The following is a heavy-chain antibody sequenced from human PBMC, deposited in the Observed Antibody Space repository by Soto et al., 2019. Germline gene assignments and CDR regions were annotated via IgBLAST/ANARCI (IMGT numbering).Heavy chain of an antibody. V-gene: IGHV3-23*01. J-gene: IGHJ6*02. D-gene: IGHD3-10*01. Sequence: GGSLRLSCAASGFTFSSYAMSWVRQAPGKGLEWVSAISGSGGSTYYADSVKGRFTISRDNSKNTLYLQMNSLRAEDTAVYYCAKIGSGSYRLKYYYGMDVWGQGTTVTVSS. CDR1: GFTFSSYA. CDR3: AKIGSGSYRLKYYYGMDV. CDR2: ISGSGGST.